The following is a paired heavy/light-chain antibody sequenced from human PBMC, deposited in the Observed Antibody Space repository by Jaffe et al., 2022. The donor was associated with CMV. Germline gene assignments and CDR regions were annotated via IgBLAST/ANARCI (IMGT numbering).Light chain of an antibody. J-gene: IGLJ3*02. V-gene: IGLV3-1*01. CDR3: QAWDSSTVV. Sequence: SYELTQPPSVSVSPEQTASITCSGDKLGDKYVWWYQQKPGQSPVLVIYQDTKRPSGIPERLSGSNSGNTATLTISGTQAMDEADYYCQAWDSSTVVFGGGTKLTVL. CDR2: QDT. CDR1: KLGDKY.
Heavy chain of an antibody. CDR3: ARHQCSGGSCYPGDSWFDP. CDR1: GDSSSSSSYF. D-gene: IGHD2-15*01. V-gene: IGHV4-39*01. J-gene: IGHJ5*02. Sequence: QLQLQESGPGLVKPSETLSLTCTVSGDSSSSSSYFWGWIRQPPGKGLEWVGGMSYSGSTYDNPSLKSRVTISVDTSKNQFSLKLSSVTAADTAVYYCARHQCSGGSCYPGDSWFDPWGQGTLVTVSS. CDR2: MSYSGST.